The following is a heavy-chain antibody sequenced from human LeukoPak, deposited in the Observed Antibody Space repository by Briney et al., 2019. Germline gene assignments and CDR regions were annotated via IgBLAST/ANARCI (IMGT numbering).Heavy chain of an antibody. V-gene: IGHV4-34*01. CDR2: INHSGGT. Sequence: SETLSLTCAVYGGSFSGYYWSWIRQPPGKGLEWIGEINHSGGTNYNPSLKSRVTISVDTSKNQFSLKLSSVTAADTAVYYCARGRSALGYWGQGTLVTVSS. CDR3: ARGRSALGY. CDR1: GGSFSGYY. J-gene: IGHJ4*02.